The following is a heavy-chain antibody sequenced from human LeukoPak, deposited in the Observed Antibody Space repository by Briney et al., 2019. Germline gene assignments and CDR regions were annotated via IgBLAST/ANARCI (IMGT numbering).Heavy chain of an antibody. CDR3: AIPKTTKRLGELSFDY. CDR1: GFTFSSYS. V-gene: IGHV3-21*01. J-gene: IGHJ4*02. CDR2: ISSSSSYI. D-gene: IGHD3-16*02. Sequence: PGGSLRLSCAASGFTFSSYSMNWVRQAPGKGLEWVSSISSSSSYIYYADSVKGRFTISRDNAKNSLYLQMNSLRAEDTAVYYCAIPKTTKRLGELSFDYWGQGTLVTVSS.